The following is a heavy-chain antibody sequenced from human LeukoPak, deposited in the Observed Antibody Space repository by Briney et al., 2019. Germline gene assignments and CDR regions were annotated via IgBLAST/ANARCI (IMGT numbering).Heavy chain of an antibody. D-gene: IGHD2-2*02. CDR2: INHSRST. J-gene: IGHJ4*02. CDR1: GGSFSGYY. CDR3: ARTHPKYIPLYYFDY. V-gene: IGHV4-34*01. Sequence: PSETLSLTCAVYGGSFSGYYWSWIRQPPGKGLQWIGEINHSRSTNYNPSLKSRVTISVDTSKNQFALKLSSVTAADTAVYYCARTHPKYIPLYYFDYWGQGTLVTVSS.